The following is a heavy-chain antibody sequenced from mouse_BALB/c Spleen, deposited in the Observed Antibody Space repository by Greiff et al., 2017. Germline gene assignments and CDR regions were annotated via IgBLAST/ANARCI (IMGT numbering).Heavy chain of an antibody. D-gene: IGHD2-1*01. V-gene: IGHV1-7*01. CDR1: GYTFTSYW. J-gene: IGHJ3*01. CDR3: ARGDGNPFAY. CDR2: INPSTGYT. Sequence: QVHVKQSGAELAKPGASVKMSCKASGYTFTSYWMHWVKQRPGQGLEWIGYINPSTGYTEYNQKFKDKATLTADKSSSTAYMQLSSLTSEDSAVYYCARGDGNPFAYWGQGTLVTVSA.